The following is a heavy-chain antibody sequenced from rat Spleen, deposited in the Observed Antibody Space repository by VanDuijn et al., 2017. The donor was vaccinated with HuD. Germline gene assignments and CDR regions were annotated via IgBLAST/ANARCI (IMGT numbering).Heavy chain of an antibody. CDR2: ISTGGDNT. D-gene: IGHD1-5*01. CDR3: ARLRNNYDYFDY. Sequence: EVQLVESGGGLVQPGNSLKLSCAASGFTFSDYAMAWVRRSPKKGLEWVAYISTGGDNTYYRDSVKGRFTISRDNTKNTLYLQMYSLRSEDTATYYCARLRNNYDYFDYWGQGVMVTVSS. J-gene: IGHJ2*01. CDR1: GFTFSDYA. V-gene: IGHV5S23*01.